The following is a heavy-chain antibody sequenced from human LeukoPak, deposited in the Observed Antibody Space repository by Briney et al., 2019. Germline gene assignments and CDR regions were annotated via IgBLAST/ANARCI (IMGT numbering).Heavy chain of an antibody. CDR3: ASPGIAAAGREFYFDY. Sequence: PSETLSLTCTVSGGSISSGDYYWSWIRQPPGKGLEWIGYIYYSGSTYYNPSLKSRVTISVDTSKNQFSLKLSSATAADTAVYYCASPGIAAAGREFYFDYWGQGTLVTVSS. CDR1: GGSISSGDYY. CDR2: IYYSGST. J-gene: IGHJ4*02. V-gene: IGHV4-30-4*08. D-gene: IGHD6-13*01.